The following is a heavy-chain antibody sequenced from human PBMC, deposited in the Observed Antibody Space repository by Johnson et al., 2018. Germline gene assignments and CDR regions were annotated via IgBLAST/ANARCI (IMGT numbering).Heavy chain of an antibody. CDR1: GFTFSSYS. D-gene: IGHD3-16*01. CDR3: ARIGFMNYYYYYMDV. V-gene: IGHV3-21*01. J-gene: IGHJ6*03. Sequence: VQLVQSGGGLVKPGGSLRLSCAASGFTFSSYSMNWVRQAPGKGLEWVSSISSSSSYIYYADSVKGRFTISRDNAKNSLYLQMNSRRAEDTAVYYCARIGFMNYYYYYMDVWGKGTTVTVSS. CDR2: ISSSSSYI.